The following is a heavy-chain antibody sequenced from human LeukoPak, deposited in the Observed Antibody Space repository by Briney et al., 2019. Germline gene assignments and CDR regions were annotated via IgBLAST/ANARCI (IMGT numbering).Heavy chain of an antibody. Sequence: SVKVSCKASGGTFSSYAISWVRQAPGQGLEWMGRIIPILGIANYAQKFQGRVTITADKSTSTAYMELSSLRSEDTAVYYCAREAGRMATIFSAEAHDGRGSEFDYWGQGTLVTVSS. V-gene: IGHV1-69*04. CDR2: IIPILGIA. D-gene: IGHD5-24*01. J-gene: IGHJ4*02. CDR3: AREAGRMATIFSAEAHDGRGSEFDY. CDR1: GGTFSSYA.